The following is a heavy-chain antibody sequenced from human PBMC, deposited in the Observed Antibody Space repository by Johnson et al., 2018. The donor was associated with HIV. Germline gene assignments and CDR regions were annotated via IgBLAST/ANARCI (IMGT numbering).Heavy chain of an antibody. CDR3: VRDLWQQLRGAFDI. D-gene: IGHD6-13*01. J-gene: IGHJ3*02. CDR2: ISYDGSNK. V-gene: IGHV3-30-3*01. CDR1: GFTFSSYA. Sequence: VQLVESGGGLIQPGGSLRLSCAASGFTFSSYAMHWVRQAPGKGLEWVAVISYDGSNKYYADSVKGRFTISRDNSNNTLYLQINSLRAEDTAVYYCVRDLWQQLRGAFDIWGQGTMVTVSS.